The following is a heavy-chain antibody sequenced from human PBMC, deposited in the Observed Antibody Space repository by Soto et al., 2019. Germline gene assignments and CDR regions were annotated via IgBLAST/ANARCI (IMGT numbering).Heavy chain of an antibody. CDR3: ARDNFGFDY. CDR1: GFIFSTYG. D-gene: IGHD3-3*01. J-gene: IGHJ4*02. CDR2: IRYDGSER. V-gene: IGHV3-33*01. Sequence: GGSLRLSCAAFGFIFSTYGMHWVRQAPGKGLEWVAVIRYDGSERYYADSVKGRFTISRDDSKNTLYLQMNSLRAEDTAVYYCARDNFGFDYWGQGNLVTVSS.